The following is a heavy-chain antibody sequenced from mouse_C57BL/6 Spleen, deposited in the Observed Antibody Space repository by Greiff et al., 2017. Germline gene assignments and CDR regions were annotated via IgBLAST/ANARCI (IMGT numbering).Heavy chain of an antibody. J-gene: IGHJ1*03. CDR3: AGDGDDYGSSYWYFDV. CDR1: GFTFSSYA. D-gene: IGHD1-1*01. CDR2: ISDGGSYT. Sequence: EVHLVESGGGLVKPGGSLKLSCAASGFTFSSYAMSWVRQTPEKRLEWVATISDGGSYTYYPDNVKGRFTISRDNAKNNLYMQMSHLRSEDAAMYDCAGDGDDYGSSYWYFDVWGTGTTVTVSS. V-gene: IGHV5-4*01.